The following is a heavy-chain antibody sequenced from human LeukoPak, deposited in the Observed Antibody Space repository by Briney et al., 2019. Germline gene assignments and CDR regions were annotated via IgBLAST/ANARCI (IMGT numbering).Heavy chain of an antibody. CDR2: MNPNSGNT. Sequence: ASVKVSCKASGYTFTNYDINWVRQATGQGLEWMGWMNPNSGNTGYAQKFQGRVTMTRNTSISTAYMELSSLRSEDTAVYYCASNGGGSYFNACNIWGQGQRVTVSS. V-gene: IGHV1-8*02. CDR1: GYTFTNYD. D-gene: IGHD1-26*01. CDR3: ASNGGGSYFNACNI. J-gene: IGHJ3*02.